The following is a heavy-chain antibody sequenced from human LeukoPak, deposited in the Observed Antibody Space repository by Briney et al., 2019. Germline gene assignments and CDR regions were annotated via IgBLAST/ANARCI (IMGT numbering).Heavy chain of an antibody. CDR3: ARVKNYYDSSGYLYYFDY. CDR2: INPNSGGT. Sequence: ASVKVSCKASGYTFIGYYIHWVRQAPGQGLEWMGWINPNSGGTNYAQKFQGRVTMTRDTSISTAYMELSRLTSDDTAFYYCARVKNYYDSSGYLYYFDYWGQGNPGHRLL. D-gene: IGHD3-22*01. CDR1: GYTFIGYY. V-gene: IGHV1-2*02. J-gene: IGHJ4*02.